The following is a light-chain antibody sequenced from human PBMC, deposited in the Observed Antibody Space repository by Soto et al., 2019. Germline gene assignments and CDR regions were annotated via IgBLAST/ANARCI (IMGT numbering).Light chain of an antibody. V-gene: IGKV3-20*01. J-gene: IGKJ3*01. Sequence: EIVLTQSPGILSLSPGERATLSCRASQKISNKYLAWYQQKPGQAPSLLIFGASTRATAIPDRFVGRGSGKDFTLTISRLEPEDFAVYYCQQYDLALNFGPGTKVEIK. CDR3: QQYDLALN. CDR1: QKISNKY. CDR2: GAS.